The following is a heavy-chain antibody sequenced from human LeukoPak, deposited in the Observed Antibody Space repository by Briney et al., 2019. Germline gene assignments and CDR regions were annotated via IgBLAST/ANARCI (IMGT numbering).Heavy chain of an antibody. D-gene: IGHD6-13*01. V-gene: IGHV4-39*07. CDR2: IYYSGST. J-gene: IGHJ4*02. Sequence: SETLSLTCTVSGGSISSSSYYWGWIRQPPGKGLEWIGSIYYSGSTYYNPSLKSRVTISVDTSKNQFSLKLSSVTAADTAVYYCARDVLAAPGTFDYWGQGALVTVSS. CDR1: GGSISSSSYY. CDR3: ARDVLAAPGTFDY.